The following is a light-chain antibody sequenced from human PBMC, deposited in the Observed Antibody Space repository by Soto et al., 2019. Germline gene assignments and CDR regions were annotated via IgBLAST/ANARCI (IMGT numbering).Light chain of an antibody. CDR2: GAS. J-gene: IGKJ5*01. V-gene: IGKV3-15*01. CDR1: QSVSSN. Sequence: EIVMTQSPATLSVSPGERATLSCRASQSVSSNLAWYQQKPGQAPRLLIYGASTRATAIPARFSGGGSGTEFTLTISSLQSEDFAVYYCQQYNSWPPITFGQGTRLEIK. CDR3: QQYNSWPPIT.